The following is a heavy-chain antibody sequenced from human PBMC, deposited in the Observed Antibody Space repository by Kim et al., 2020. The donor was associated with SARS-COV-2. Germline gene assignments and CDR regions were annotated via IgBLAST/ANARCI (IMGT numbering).Heavy chain of an antibody. Sequence: GVSLRLSCAASGFTFDDYAMHWVRQAPGKGLEWVSGISWNSGSIGYADSVKGRFTISRDNAKNSLYLQMNSLRAEDTALYYCAKSEAASSYYYGMDVWGQGTTVTVS. J-gene: IGHJ6*02. CDR2: ISWNSGSI. D-gene: IGHD6-13*01. CDR3: AKSEAASSYYYGMDV. CDR1: GFTFDDYA. V-gene: IGHV3-9*01.